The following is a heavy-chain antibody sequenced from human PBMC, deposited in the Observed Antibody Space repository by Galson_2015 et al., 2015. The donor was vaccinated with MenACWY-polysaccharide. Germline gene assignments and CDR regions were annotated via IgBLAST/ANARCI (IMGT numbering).Heavy chain of an antibody. Sequence: SLRLSCAASGFTFSSYSMNWVRQAPGKGLEWVSYISSSSSTMYYADSVKGRFTISRDNAKNSLYLQMNSLRAEDTAVYYCARDVGFRITTDYWGQGTLVTVFS. D-gene: IGHD3-22*01. V-gene: IGHV3-48*01. CDR1: GFTFSSYS. CDR3: ARDVGFRITTDY. CDR2: ISSSSSTM. J-gene: IGHJ4*02.